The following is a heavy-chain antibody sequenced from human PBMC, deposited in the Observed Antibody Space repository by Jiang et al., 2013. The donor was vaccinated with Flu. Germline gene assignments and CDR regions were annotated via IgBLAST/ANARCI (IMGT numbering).Heavy chain of an antibody. J-gene: IGHJ4*02. D-gene: IGHD5-18*01. CDR1: SFTSYW. V-gene: IGHV5-10-1*01. Sequence: SFTSYWISWVRQMPGKGLEWMGRIDPSDSYTNYSPSFQGHVTISADKSISTAYLQWSSLKASDTAMYYCARHPSSGYSYGYLYYFDYWGQGTLVTVS. CDR3: ARHPSSGYSYGYLYYFDY. CDR2: IDPSDSYT.